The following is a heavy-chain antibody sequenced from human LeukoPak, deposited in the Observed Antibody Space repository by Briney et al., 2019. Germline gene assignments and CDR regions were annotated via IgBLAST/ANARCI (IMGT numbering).Heavy chain of an antibody. J-gene: IGHJ3*02. V-gene: IGHV4-4*02. Sequence: SGTLSLTCAVSGGSISSNTWWSWVRQPPGKGLEWIGEIYHSGSTNYNPFLKSRVTISVDRSMNQFSLKLNSVTAADAAVYYCASRMYLTVGNSAFDIWGQGTMVTVSS. CDR1: GGSISSNTW. D-gene: IGHD1/OR15-1a*01. CDR2: IYHSGST. CDR3: ASRMYLTVGNSAFDI.